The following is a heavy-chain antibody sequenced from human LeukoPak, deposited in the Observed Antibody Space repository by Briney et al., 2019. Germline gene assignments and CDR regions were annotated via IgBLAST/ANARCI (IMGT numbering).Heavy chain of an antibody. CDR2: IYSGGST. CDR1: GFTVSSNY. V-gene: IGHV3-66*01. D-gene: IGHD2-21*01. J-gene: IGHJ3*02. Sequence: GGSLRLSCAASGFTVSSNYMSWVRQAPGKGLEWVSVIYSGGSTYYADSVKGRFTISRDNSKNTLYLQMNSLRAEDTAVYYCASMDAVWPDAFDIWRQGTMVTVSS. CDR3: ASMDAVWPDAFDI.